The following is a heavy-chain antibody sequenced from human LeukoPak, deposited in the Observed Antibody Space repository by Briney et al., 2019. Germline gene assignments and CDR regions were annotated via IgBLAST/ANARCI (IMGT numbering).Heavy chain of an antibody. J-gene: IGHJ4*02. Sequence: PGGSLRLSCAASGFILSDYYMDWVRQAPGKGLEWVGRIRNKANSYTTEYAASVKGRFTISGDASKNSLSLQMNSLKIEDTAVYYCARLYPDIFRDDNWGQGTLVTVSS. CDR2: IRNKANSYTT. V-gene: IGHV3-72*01. CDR1: GFILSDYY. CDR3: ARLYPDIFRDDN. D-gene: IGHD3-3*02.